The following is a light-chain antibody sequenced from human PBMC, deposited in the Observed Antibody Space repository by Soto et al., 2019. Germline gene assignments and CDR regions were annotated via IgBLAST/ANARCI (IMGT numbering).Light chain of an antibody. CDR2: AAS. Sequence: DLQMTQSPSSLSASVGDRVTITCRAGQDINIYLAWYQQKPGKVPKLLISAASTLQSGVPSRFSGSGSGTDFTLTISSLQPEDVATYYCQKYDDAPLTFGGGTKVEIK. V-gene: IGKV1-27*01. J-gene: IGKJ4*01. CDR1: QDINIY. CDR3: QKYDDAPLT.